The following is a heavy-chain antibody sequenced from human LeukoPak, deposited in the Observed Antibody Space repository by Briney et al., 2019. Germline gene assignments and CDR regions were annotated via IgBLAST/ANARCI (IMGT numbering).Heavy chain of an antibody. CDR1: GGSISSSSYY. V-gene: IGHV4-39*07. D-gene: IGHD4-17*01. CDR3: ASGLVGDYDY. Sequence: SETLSLTCTVSGGSISSSSYYWGWIRQPPGKGLEWIGSIYYSGSTYYNPSLKSRVTISVDTSKNQFSLKLSSVTAADTAVYYCASGLVGDYDYWGQGTLVTVSS. J-gene: IGHJ4*02. CDR2: IYYSGST.